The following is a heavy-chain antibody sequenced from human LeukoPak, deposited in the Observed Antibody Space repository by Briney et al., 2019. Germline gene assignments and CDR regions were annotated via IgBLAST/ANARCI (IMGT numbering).Heavy chain of an antibody. D-gene: IGHD4-17*01. CDR1: GFTFSDHY. V-gene: IGHV3-72*01. CDR2: TRTKAKDYTT. J-gene: IGHJ6*02. Sequence: GGSLRLSYATSGFTFSDHYMDWVRQAPGKGLEWVARTRTKAKDYTTEYAASVKGRFTVSRGESMHSLYLQMNSLKTEDTAVYYCARGPTVTFNYHYGMDVWGQGTTVTVSS. CDR3: ARGPTVTFNYHYGMDV.